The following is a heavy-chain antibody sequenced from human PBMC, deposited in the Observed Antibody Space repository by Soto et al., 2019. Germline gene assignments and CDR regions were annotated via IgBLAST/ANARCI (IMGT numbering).Heavy chain of an antibody. CDR1: GFTFSDYY. CDR2: ISSSGSTI. J-gene: IGHJ6*02. D-gene: IGHD1-7*01. Sequence: PGGSLRLSCAASGFTFSDYYMSWIRQAPGKGLEWVSYISSSGSTIYYADSVKGRFTISRDNAKNSLYLQMNSLRAEDTAVYYCAGSGGITGTTPLNYGMDVWGQGTTVTVSS. CDR3: AGSGGITGTTPLNYGMDV. V-gene: IGHV3-11*01.